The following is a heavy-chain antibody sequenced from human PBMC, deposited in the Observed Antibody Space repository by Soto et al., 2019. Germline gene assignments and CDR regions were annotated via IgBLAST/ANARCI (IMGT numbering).Heavy chain of an antibody. CDR3: AKDIGDCSGGSCRKLSDY. V-gene: IGHV3-23*01. CDR2: ISGSGGST. D-gene: IGHD2-15*01. Sequence: PGGSLRLSCAASGFTFSSYAMSWVRQAPGKGLEWVSAISGSGGSTYYADSVKGRFTISRDNSKNTLYLQMNSLRAEDTAVYYCAKDIGDCSGGSCRKLSDYWGQGTLVTVSS. CDR1: GFTFSSYA. J-gene: IGHJ4*02.